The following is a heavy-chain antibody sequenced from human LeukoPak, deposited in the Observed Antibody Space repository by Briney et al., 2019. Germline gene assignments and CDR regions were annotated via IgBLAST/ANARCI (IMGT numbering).Heavy chain of an antibody. V-gene: IGHV3-15*01. Sequence: GGSLRLSCAASGFAFRTYEMNWGRQAPGKGLEWVGRIKSKTDGGTTDYAAPVKGRFTISRDDSKNTLYLQMNSLKTEDTAVYYCTTDTSGPDYWGQGTLVTVSS. CDR2: IKSKTDGGTT. CDR1: GFAFRTYE. J-gene: IGHJ4*02. D-gene: IGHD1-14*01. CDR3: TTDTSGPDY.